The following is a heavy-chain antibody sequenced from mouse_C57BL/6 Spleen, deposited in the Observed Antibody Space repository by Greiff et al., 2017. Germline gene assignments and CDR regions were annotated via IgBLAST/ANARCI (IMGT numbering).Heavy chain of an antibody. D-gene: IGHD1-1*01. Sequence: EVQLQQSGAELVRPGASVKLSCTASGFNIKDDYMHWVKQRPEQGLEWIGWIDPENGDTEYASKFQGKATITANTSSNTAYLQLSSLTSEDTAVYYCTFYYTGYFDVWGTGTTVTVSS. CDR3: TFYYTGYFDV. CDR1: GFNIKDDY. CDR2: IDPENGDT. V-gene: IGHV14-4*01. J-gene: IGHJ1*03.